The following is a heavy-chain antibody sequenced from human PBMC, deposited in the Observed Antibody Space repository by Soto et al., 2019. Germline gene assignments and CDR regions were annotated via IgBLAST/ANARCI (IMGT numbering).Heavy chain of an antibody. Sequence: ASVKVSCKASGYTFTSYGIRWVRQAPGQGLEWMGWISAYNGNTNYAQKLQGRVTMTTDTSTSTAYMELRSLRSDDTAVYYCARDSPMVRGVHNFDYWGQGTLVTVSS. CDR1: GYTFTSYG. D-gene: IGHD3-10*01. V-gene: IGHV1-18*04. CDR3: ARDSPMVRGVHNFDY. J-gene: IGHJ4*02. CDR2: ISAYNGNT.